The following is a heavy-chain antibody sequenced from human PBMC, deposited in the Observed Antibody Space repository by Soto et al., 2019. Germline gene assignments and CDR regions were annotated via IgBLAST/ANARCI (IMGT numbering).Heavy chain of an antibody. CDR3: ARGSAYSDYDLEY. CDR2: VGGTGGSA. CDR1: GFTFSSYA. V-gene: IGHV3-23*01. J-gene: IGHJ4*02. D-gene: IGHD4-17*01. Sequence: LRLSCAASGFTFSSYAMTWVRQAPGKGLEWVSGVGGTGGSAYYADSVKGRFTISRDKSTNTLYLHMNSLRAEDTAVYYCARGSAYSDYDLEYWGQGTLVTVSS.